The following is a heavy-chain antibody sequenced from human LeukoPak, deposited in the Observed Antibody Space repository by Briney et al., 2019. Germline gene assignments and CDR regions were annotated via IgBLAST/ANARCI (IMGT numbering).Heavy chain of an antibody. CDR3: ATSRFF. CDR2: ISDSGGRT. CDR1: GFTFSAYA. D-gene: IGHD3-10*01. J-gene: IGHJ4*02. Sequence: GGSLRLSCAASGFTFSAYAINWVRQAPGKGLEWVSAISDSGGRTYYADSVKGRFTVSRDNSKNRLYLQMNSLRGDDTAVYYCATSRFFWGQGDLVTVFS. V-gene: IGHV3-23*01.